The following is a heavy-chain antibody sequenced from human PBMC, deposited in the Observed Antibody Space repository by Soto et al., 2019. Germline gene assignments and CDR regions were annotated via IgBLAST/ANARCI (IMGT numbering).Heavy chain of an antibody. J-gene: IGHJ3*02. V-gene: IGHV3-73*01. D-gene: IGHD2-15*01. Sequence: PGGSLRLSCAASGFTFSGSAMHWVRQASGKGLEWVGRIRSKANSYATAYVASVKGRFTISRDDSKNTAYLQMNSLKTEDTAVNYCTSHPWYCSGGSRYSEDDAFDISGQGTMVNVS. CDR2: IRSKANSYAT. CDR1: GFTFSGSA. CDR3: TSHPWYCSGGSRYSEDDAFDI.